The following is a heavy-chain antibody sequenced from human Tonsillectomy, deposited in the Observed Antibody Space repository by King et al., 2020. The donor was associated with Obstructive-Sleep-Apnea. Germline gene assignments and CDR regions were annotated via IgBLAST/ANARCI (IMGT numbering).Heavy chain of an antibody. D-gene: IGHD3-10*01. V-gene: IGHV3-15*01. CDR1: GFTFSYAW. J-gene: IGHJ4*02. CDR2: IKSKTDGETT. CDR3: TTASLLWFGEFYFDY. Sequence: LVESGGGLVKPGGSLRLTRAASGFTFSYAWMSWVRQAPGKGLEWVGRIKSKTDGETTDYAAPVKGRFTISRDGSKNTLYLQMNSLKTEDTAVYYCTTASLLWFGEFYFDYWGQGTLVTVSS.